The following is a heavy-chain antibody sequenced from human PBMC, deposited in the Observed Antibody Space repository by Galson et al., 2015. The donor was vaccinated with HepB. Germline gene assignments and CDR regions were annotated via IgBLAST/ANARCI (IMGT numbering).Heavy chain of an antibody. CDR2: IKQDGSEK. D-gene: IGHD3-22*01. J-gene: IGHJ3*02. CDR1: GFTFSSYW. CDR3: ARDLYYYDSSGAFDI. Sequence: SLRLSCAASGFTFSSYWMSWVRQAPGKGLEWVANIKQDGSEKYYVDSVKGRFTISRDNAKNSLYLQMNSLRAEDTAVYYCARDLYYYDSSGAFDIWGQGTMVTVSS. V-gene: IGHV3-7*03.